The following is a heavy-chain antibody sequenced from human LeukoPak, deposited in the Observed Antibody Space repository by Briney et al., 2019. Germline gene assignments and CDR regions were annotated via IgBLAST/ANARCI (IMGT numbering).Heavy chain of an antibody. CDR3: ARHKLTTVTTNYYYYYGMDV. Sequence: SETLSLTCTVSGGSISSYYWSWIRQPPGKGLEWIGYIYYSGSTNYNPSLKSRVTISVDTSKNQFSLKLSSVTAADTAVYYCARHKLTTVTTNYYYYYGMDVWGQGTTVTVSS. J-gene: IGHJ6*02. CDR1: GGSISSYY. V-gene: IGHV4-59*08. D-gene: IGHD4-4*01. CDR2: IYYSGST.